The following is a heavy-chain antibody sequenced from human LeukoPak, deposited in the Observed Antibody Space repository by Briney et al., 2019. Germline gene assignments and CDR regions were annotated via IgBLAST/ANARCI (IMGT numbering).Heavy chain of an antibody. CDR3: AKGRTRGDYGDQGDS. V-gene: IGHV3-23*01. D-gene: IGHD4-17*01. CDR1: GFTFSSYA. Sequence: GGSLRLSCAASGFTFSSYAMSWVRQAPGKGLEWVSAISGSGGSTYYGDSVKGRFTISRDNSKNTLYLQMNSLRAEDTAVYYCAKGRTRGDYGDQGDSWGQGTLVTVSS. J-gene: IGHJ4*02. CDR2: ISGSGGST.